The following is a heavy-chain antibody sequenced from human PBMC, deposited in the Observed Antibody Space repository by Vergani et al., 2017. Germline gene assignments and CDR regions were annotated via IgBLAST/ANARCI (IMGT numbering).Heavy chain of an antibody. CDR3: ARARRLGELSF. CDR2: IIPILGIA. CDR1: GGTFSSYT. J-gene: IGHJ4*02. Sequence: QVQLVQSGAEVKKPGSSVKVSCKASGGTFSSYTISWVRQAPGQGLEWMGRIIPILGIANYAQKFQGRVTITADKSTSTAYMELNSLRSEDTAVYYCARARRLGELSFWGQGTLVTVSS. V-gene: IGHV1-69*02. D-gene: IGHD3-16*02.